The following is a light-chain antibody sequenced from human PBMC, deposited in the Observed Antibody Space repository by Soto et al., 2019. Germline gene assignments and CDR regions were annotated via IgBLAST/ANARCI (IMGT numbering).Light chain of an antibody. CDR1: SSDVGAYNY. J-gene: IGLJ1*01. CDR2: EVN. CDR3: SSVAGINIL. Sequence: QSALTQPPSASGSPEQSVTISCTGTSSDVGAYNYVSWYQQHPGKAPKLMISEVNKRPSGVPDRFSGSKSGNTASLTVSGLQAEDEADYYCSSVAGINILFGTGTKVTVL. V-gene: IGLV2-8*01.